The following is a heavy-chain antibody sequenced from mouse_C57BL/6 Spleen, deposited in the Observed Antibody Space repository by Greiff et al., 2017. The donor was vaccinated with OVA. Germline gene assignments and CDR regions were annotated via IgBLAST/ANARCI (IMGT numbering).Heavy chain of an antibody. V-gene: IGHV1-81*01. J-gene: IGHJ1*03. D-gene: IGHD1-1*01. Sequence: QVQLQQSGAELARPGSSVKLSCKASGYTFTSYGISWVKQSTGQGLEWIGEIYPRSGNTYYNEKFKGKATLTADKSSSTAYMELRSLTSEDSSVYFCARDTTGEVYIDGWGKGTTVTVSS. CDR1: GYTFTSYG. CDR3: ARDTTGEVYIDG. CDR2: IYPRSGNT.